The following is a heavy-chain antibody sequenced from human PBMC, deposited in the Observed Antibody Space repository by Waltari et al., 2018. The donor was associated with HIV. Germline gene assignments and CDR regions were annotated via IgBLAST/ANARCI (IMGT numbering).Heavy chain of an antibody. CDR2: INQDGSAI. Sequence: EVEVVESGGGLVQPGGSLRLSCAVSGLAFSSSWMSRVRQAPGKGLAWVANINQDGSAIDSVASVEGRFTISRDNSKNLLYLQMNSLRAEDTAVYYCAREGGRDGSGGTCYIDYWGQGTLVTVSS. D-gene: IGHD2-15*01. CDR1: GLAFSSSW. V-gene: IGHV3-7*01. J-gene: IGHJ4*02. CDR3: AREGGRDGSGGTCYIDY.